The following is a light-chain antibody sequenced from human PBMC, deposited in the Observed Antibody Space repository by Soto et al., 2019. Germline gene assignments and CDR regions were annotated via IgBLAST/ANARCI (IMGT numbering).Light chain of an antibody. CDR3: QNYTSAPIT. J-gene: IGKJ5*01. Sequence: EIQMTQSPSSLSACVGDRVTITCLARQGINLYLAWYQLAAGKVPKHLIYGASKLQSGVPSRFRGGGSGTNFTLTISSLQPEDVGTYYCQNYTSAPITFGQGTRPAI. CDR2: GAS. CDR1: QGINLY. V-gene: IGKV1-27*01.